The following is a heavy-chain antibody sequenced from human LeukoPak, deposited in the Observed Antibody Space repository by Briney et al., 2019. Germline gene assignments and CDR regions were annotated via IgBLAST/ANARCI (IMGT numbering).Heavy chain of an antibody. J-gene: IGHJ4*02. CDR2: IYSGGST. CDR1: GFTVSSNY. Sequence: GGSLRLSCAASGFTVSSNYMSWVRQAPGKGLEWFSVIYSGGSTYYADSVKGRFTISRDNSKNTLYLQMNSLRAEDTAVYYCARDRDGSGWNYWGQGTLVTVSS. D-gene: IGHD6-19*01. V-gene: IGHV3-66*01. CDR3: ARDRDGSGWNY.